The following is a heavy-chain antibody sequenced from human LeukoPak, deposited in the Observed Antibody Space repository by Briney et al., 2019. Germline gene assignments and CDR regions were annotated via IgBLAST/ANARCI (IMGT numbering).Heavy chain of an antibody. CDR3: ARNRGSSNALDI. V-gene: IGHV1-69*05. CDR2: IIPIFGTA. Sequence: SVKVSCKASGGTFISYAISWVRQAPGQGGEWMGGIIPIFGTANYPQQFHGRVTITTDESTRTAYMELSSLRSEDTAVYYCARNRGSSNALDIWGQGTMVTVSS. D-gene: IGHD6-6*01. J-gene: IGHJ3*02. CDR1: GGTFISYA.